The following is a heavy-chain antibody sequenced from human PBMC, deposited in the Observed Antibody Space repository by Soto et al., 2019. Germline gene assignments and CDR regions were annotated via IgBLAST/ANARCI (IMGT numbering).Heavy chain of an antibody. Sequence: PSETLSLTCAVYGGSFSGYYWSWIRQPPGKGPEWIGEINHSGSTNYNPSLKSRVTISVDTSKNQFSLKLTSVTAADTAVYYCANGAAAGIRFDYWGQGTLVTVSS. J-gene: IGHJ4*02. V-gene: IGHV4-34*01. CDR2: INHSGST. CDR3: ANGAAAGIRFDY. D-gene: IGHD6-13*01. CDR1: GGSFSGYY.